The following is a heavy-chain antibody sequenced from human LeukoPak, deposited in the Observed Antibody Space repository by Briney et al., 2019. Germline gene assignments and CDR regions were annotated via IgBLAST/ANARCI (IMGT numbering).Heavy chain of an antibody. D-gene: IGHD3-3*01. CDR3: ARGGRGGGYDFWS. J-gene: IGHJ4*02. V-gene: IGHV1-69*05. CDR1: GGTFSSYA. Sequence: ASVKVSCKASGGTFSSYAISWVRQAPGQGLEWMGRIIPIFGTANYAQKFQGRVTITTDESTSTAYMELSSLRSEDTAVYYCARGGRGGGYDFWSWGQETLVTVSS. CDR2: IIPIFGTA.